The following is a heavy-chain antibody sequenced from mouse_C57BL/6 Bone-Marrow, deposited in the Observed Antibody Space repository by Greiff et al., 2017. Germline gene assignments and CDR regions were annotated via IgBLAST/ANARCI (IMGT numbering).Heavy chain of an antibody. CDR2: IYPGSGST. Sequence: QVQLKQPGAELVKPGASVKMSCKASGYTFTSYWITWVKQRPGQGLEWIGDIYPGSGSTNYNEKFKSKATLTVDTSSSTAYMQLSSLTSEDSAVXYCAREGETGTHFDYWGQGTTLTVSS. J-gene: IGHJ2*01. CDR1: GYTFTSYW. CDR3: AREGETGTHFDY. V-gene: IGHV1-55*01. D-gene: IGHD4-1*01.